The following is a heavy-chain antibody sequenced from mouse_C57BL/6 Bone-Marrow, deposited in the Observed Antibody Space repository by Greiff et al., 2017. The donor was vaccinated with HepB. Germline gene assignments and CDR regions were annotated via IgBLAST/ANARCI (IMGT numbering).Heavy chain of an antibody. CDR2: IDPSDSYT. CDR1: GYTFTSYW. CDR3: ARDYGSSYESYFDY. D-gene: IGHD1-1*01. V-gene: IGHV1-50*01. Sequence: QVQLQQPGAELVKPGASVKLSCKASGYTFTSYWMQWVKQRPGQGLEWIGEIDPSDSYTNYKQKFKGKATLTVDTSSSTAYMQLSSLTSEYSAVYYCARDYGSSYESYFDYWGQGTTLTVSS. J-gene: IGHJ2*01.